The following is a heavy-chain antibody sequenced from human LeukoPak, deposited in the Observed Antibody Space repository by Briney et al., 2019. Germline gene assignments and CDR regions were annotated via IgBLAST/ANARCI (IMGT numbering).Heavy chain of an antibody. CDR2: ISSSGTTI. CDR3: ARTPHYYMDV. J-gene: IGHJ6*03. V-gene: IGHV3-48*03. CDR1: RFTFSSFE. Sequence: GGSLRLSCAASRFTFSSFEVNWVRQAPGKGMEWVSYISSSGTTIYYADSVKGRFTISRDNAKNSLYLQMNSLRAEDTAVYYCARTPHYYMDVWGKGTTVTISS.